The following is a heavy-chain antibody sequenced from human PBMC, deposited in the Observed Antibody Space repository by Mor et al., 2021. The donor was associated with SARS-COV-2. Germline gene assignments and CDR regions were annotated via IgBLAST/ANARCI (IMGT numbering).Heavy chain of an antibody. CDR3: ARDARIMITFGGVIVQAFDI. Sequence: GSIYYSGSTYYNPSLKSRVTISVDTSKNQFSLKLSSVTAADTAVYYCARDARIMITFGGVIVQAFDIWGQGTMVTVS. J-gene: IGHJ3*02. CDR2: IYYSGST. D-gene: IGHD3-16*02. V-gene: IGHV4-39*07.